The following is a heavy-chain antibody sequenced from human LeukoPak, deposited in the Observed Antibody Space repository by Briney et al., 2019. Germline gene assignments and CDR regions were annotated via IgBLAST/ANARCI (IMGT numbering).Heavy chain of an antibody. CDR3: ARVAARDYYYGMDV. Sequence: GASVKVSCKASGYIFTGYYIHWVRQAPGQGLEWMGWINPNSGGTNYAQKFQGRITMTGDTSISTAYMELSRLTSDDTAVYYCARVAARDYYYGMDVWGQGTTVTVSS. D-gene: IGHD2-15*01. CDR1: GYIFTGYY. J-gene: IGHJ6*02. CDR2: INPNSGGT. V-gene: IGHV1-2*02.